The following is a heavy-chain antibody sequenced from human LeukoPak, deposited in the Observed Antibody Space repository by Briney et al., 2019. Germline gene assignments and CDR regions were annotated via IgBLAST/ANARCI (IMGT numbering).Heavy chain of an antibody. Sequence: SETLSLTCTVSGGSISSSSYYWGWIRQPPGKGLEWIGSIYYSGSTYYNPSLKSRVTISVDTSKNEVSLKLTSVTAADTAVYYCARRRGGYGSGELDYWGQGTLVTVSS. V-gene: IGHV4-39*07. CDR3: ARRRGGYGSGELDY. CDR2: IYYSGST. D-gene: IGHD3-10*01. J-gene: IGHJ4*02. CDR1: GGSISSSSYY.